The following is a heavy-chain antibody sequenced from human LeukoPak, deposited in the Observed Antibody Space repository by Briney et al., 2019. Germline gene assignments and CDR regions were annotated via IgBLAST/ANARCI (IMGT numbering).Heavy chain of an antibody. D-gene: IGHD4-17*01. Sequence: PGGSLRLSCAASGFTFSRYAMHWVRQAPGKGLERVAIISYDGSSKYYADSVKGRFTISRDNSKNTLYLQMNSLRAEDTAVYYCARNPYGDYYFDYWGQGTLVTVSS. CDR2: ISYDGSSK. J-gene: IGHJ4*02. CDR1: GFTFSRYA. CDR3: ARNPYGDYYFDY. V-gene: IGHV3-30-3*01.